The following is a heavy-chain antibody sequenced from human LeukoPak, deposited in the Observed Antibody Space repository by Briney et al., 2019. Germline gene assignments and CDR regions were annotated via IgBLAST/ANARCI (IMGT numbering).Heavy chain of an antibody. Sequence: PGGSLRLSCAASGFTFSSYWMSWVRQAPGKGLEWVANIKQDGSEKYYVDSVKGRFTISRDNAKNSLYLQMNSLRAEDTAVYYCARGALLWFGELLPIDYWGQGTLVTVSS. CDR2: IKQDGSEK. J-gene: IGHJ4*02. V-gene: IGHV3-7*01. CDR3: ARGALLWFGELLPIDY. D-gene: IGHD3-10*01. CDR1: GFTFSSYW.